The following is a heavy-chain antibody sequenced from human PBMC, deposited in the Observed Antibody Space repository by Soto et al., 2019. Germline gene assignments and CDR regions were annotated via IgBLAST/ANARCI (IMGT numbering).Heavy chain of an antibody. CDR1: GGSVSSGSYY. J-gene: IGHJ6*02. V-gene: IGHV4-61*01. D-gene: IGHD3-3*01. Sequence: KASETLSLTCTVSGGSVSSGSYYWSWIRQPPGKGLEGIGYICYSGSTNYNPSLKSRVTISVDTSKNQFSLKLSSVTAADTAVYYCARDHRILTIFGVVDPFSYGMDVWGQGTTVTVSS. CDR3: ARDHRILTIFGVVDPFSYGMDV. CDR2: ICYSGST.